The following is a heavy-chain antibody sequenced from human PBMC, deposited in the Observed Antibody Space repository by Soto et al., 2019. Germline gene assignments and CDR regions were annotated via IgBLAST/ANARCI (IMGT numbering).Heavy chain of an antibody. CDR1: GFTFSSYI. D-gene: IGHD2-2*01. J-gene: IGHJ6*02. V-gene: IGHV3-21*01. CDR3: ARSSTSGDV. CDR2: INTNGGSR. Sequence: EVQLVQSGGGLVKPGGSLTLSCAASGFTFSSYIMSWVRQAPGKGLEWVSSINTNGGSRYYADSVRGRFTISRDNAKNSLYLQLNCLRADDTAVYYCARSSTSGDVWGQGTTVTVSS.